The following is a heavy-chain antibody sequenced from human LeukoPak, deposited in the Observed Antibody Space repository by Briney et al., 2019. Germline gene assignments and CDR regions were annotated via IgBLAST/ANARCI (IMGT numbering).Heavy chain of an antibody. CDR2: ISWNSGSV. CDR3: ARETNDYGDYDAFDI. V-gene: IGHV3-9*01. J-gene: IGHJ3*02. Sequence: QAGGSLRLSCAASGFIFDDNAMHWVRQAPGKGLEWVSGISWNSGSVHYADPVRGRFTISRDNAKNSLYLRMNSLRAEDTALYYCARETNDYGDYDAFDIWGQGTMVTVSS. D-gene: IGHD4-17*01. CDR1: GFIFDDNA.